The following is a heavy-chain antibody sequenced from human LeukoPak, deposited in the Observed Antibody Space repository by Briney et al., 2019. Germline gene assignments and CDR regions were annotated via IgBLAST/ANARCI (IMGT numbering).Heavy chain of an antibody. CDR3: AREGYASGTRYGMDV. Sequence: RGSLRLSCAASGFTVRSNYMSWVRQAPGKGLEWVSVIYSGGSTYYADSVKGRFTISRDNSKNTLYLQMNSLRAEDTAVYYCAREGYASGTRYGMDVWGQGTTVTVSS. J-gene: IGHJ6*02. V-gene: IGHV3-66*01. CDR1: GFTVRSNY. CDR2: IYSGGST. D-gene: IGHD3-10*01.